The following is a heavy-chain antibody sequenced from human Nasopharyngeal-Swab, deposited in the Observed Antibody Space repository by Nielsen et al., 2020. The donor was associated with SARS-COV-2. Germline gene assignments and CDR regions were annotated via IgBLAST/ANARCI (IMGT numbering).Heavy chain of an antibody. V-gene: IGHV3-53*01. J-gene: IGHJ4*02. CDR1: GITVSSNY. CDR3: AKIIRPGAGYFDS. CDR2: YGSDGVKT. D-gene: IGHD7-27*01. Sequence: GESLKISCVASGITVSSNYISWVRPAPGKGLEWVSNYGSDGVKTFYADFVKGRFTISKDNSKNTLYLQMGSLRADDTAVYFCAKIIRPGAGYFDSWGQGTLVTVSS.